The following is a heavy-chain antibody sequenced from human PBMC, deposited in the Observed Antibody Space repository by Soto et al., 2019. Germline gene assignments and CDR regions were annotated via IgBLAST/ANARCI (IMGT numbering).Heavy chain of an antibody. Sequence: SETLSLTCTVSGGSISSGGYYWSWIRQHPGKGLEWIGYIYYSGSTYYNPSLKSRVTISVDTSKNQFSLKLSSVTAADTAVYYCASLYGARYYFDYWGQGTLVTVSS. V-gene: IGHV4-31*03. CDR2: IYYSGST. J-gene: IGHJ4*02. D-gene: IGHD4-17*01. CDR1: GGSISSGGYY. CDR3: ASLYGARYYFDY.